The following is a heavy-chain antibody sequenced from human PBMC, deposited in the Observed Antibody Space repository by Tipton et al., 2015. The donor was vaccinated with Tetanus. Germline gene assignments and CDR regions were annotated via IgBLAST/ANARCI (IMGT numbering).Heavy chain of an antibody. CDR3: ATLGYCSGGSCYSPDY. CDR2: IDPSDSYT. D-gene: IGHD2-15*01. CDR1: GYSFTSYW. J-gene: IGHJ4*02. V-gene: IGHV5-10-1*01. Sequence: VQLVQSGAEVKKPGESLRISCKGSGYSFTSYWISWVRQMPGTGLEWMGRIDPSDSYTNYSPSLRGHVTISADKSISTAYLQWSSLKASDSAMYYCATLGYCSGGSCYSPDYWGQGTLVTVSS.